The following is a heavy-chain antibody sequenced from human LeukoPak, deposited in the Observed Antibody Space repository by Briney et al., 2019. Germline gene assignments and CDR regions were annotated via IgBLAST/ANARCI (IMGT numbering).Heavy chain of an antibody. D-gene: IGHD5-24*01. V-gene: IGHV5-51*01. Sequence: GESLKISCKGSGYTFSSYWIAWVRQMPGKGLEWMGIIYPGDSDTRYSPSFQGQVTISADKSISTAYLQWSSLKASDTAMYYCARAPRWLQRPSDYWGQGTLVTVSS. CDR1: GYTFSSYW. J-gene: IGHJ4*02. CDR3: ARAPRWLQRPSDY. CDR2: IYPGDSDT.